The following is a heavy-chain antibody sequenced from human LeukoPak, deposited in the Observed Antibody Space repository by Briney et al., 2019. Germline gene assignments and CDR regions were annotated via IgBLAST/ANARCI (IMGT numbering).Heavy chain of an antibody. CDR2: IYYSGST. CDR1: GGSISSGGYY. J-gene: IGHJ4*02. D-gene: IGHD2-2*01. CDR3: AREKKYCSTASCLDY. V-gene: IGHV4-30-4*08. Sequence: SETLSLTCTVSGGSISSGGYYWSWIRQPPGKGLEWIGYIYYSGSTYYNPSLSSRLTISVDTSKNQISLKLSSVTAADTAVYYCAREKKYCSTASCLDYWGQGTLATVSS.